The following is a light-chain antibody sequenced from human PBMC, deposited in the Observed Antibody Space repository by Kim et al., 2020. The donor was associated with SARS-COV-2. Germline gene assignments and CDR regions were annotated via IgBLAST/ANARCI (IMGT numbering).Light chain of an antibody. J-gene: IGLJ3*02. CDR2: DVS. CDR3: SSYTTSNSWV. Sequence: GQSITSSCTGTSSDVGYLNYVSWYQQHPGKAPKLMIYDVSKRPSGVSNRFSGSKSGNTASLTVSGRQAEDEADYYCSSYTTSNSWVFGGGTQLTVL. CDR1: SSDVGYLNY. V-gene: IGLV2-14*03.